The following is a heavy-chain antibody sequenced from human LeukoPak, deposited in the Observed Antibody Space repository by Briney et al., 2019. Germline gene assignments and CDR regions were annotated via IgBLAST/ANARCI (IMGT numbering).Heavy chain of an antibody. CDR1: GGTFSSYA. CDR2: IIPILGIA. V-gene: IGHV1-69*04. Sequence: GASVKVSCKASGGTFSSYAISWVRQAPGQGLEWMGRIIPILGIAGYAQKFQGRVTITADKSTSTAYMELSSLRSEDTAVYYCARSSGYYYGSGSYPTAYFQHWGQGTLVTVSS. D-gene: IGHD3-10*01. J-gene: IGHJ1*01. CDR3: ARSSGYYYGSGSYPTAYFQH.